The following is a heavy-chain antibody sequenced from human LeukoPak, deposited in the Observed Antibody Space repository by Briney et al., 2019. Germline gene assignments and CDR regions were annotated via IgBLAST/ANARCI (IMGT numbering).Heavy chain of an antibody. CDR1: GYTFTRYA. V-gene: IGHV7-4-1*02. CDR3: ARDYRRYRSGSAYDY. CDR2: INTNTGNP. Sequence: ASVKVSCKASGYTFTRYAMNWVRQAPGQGLQWMGWINTNTGNPTYAQGFTGRFVFSLDTSVSTAYLQISSLKAEDTAVYYCARDYRRYRSGSAYDYWGQGTLVTVSS. D-gene: IGHD1-26*01. J-gene: IGHJ4*02.